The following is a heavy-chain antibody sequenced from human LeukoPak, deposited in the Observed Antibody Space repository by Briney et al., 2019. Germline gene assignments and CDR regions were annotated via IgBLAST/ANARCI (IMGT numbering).Heavy chain of an antibody. CDR3: ARGGNYFRFDP. V-gene: IGHV1-18*01. J-gene: IGHJ5*02. CDR1: GYTFTNYI. CDR2: ISAYNGNT. D-gene: IGHD1-26*01. Sequence: GASVKVSCKASGYTFTNYIIGWVRQAPGQGLEWMGWISAYNGNTNYAQKLQGRVTMTTDTSTATAYMELRSLRSDDTAVYYCARGGNYFRFDPWGQGTLVTVSS.